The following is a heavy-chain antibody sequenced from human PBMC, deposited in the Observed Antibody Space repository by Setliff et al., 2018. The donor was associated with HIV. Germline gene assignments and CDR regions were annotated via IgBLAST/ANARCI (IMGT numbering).Heavy chain of an antibody. V-gene: IGHV4-39*02. D-gene: IGHD6-6*01. CDR1: GGSISSSSYY. J-gene: IGHJ4*02. CDR2: IFYSGSA. Sequence: SETLSLTCTVSGGSISSSSYYWGWIRQPPGKGREWIGSIFYSGSANYNPSLRSPVAISVDTSKNQFSLKLTSVTAPDTAVYYCAREDSSYHYFDYWGQGMLVTVSS. CDR3: AREDSSYHYFDY.